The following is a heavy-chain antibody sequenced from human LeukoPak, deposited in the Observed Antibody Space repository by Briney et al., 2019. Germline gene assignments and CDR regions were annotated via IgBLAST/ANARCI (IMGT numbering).Heavy chain of an antibody. Sequence: GGSLRLSCAASGFTFSSYAMSWVRPAPGKGLEWVSAICGSVGSTYYADSVKGRFTISRDNSKNTLYLQMNSLRAEDTAVYYCAKDPLGYYDSSGYYYGSFDYWGQGTLVTVSS. D-gene: IGHD3-22*01. J-gene: IGHJ4*02. CDR2: ICGSVGST. CDR1: GFTFSSYA. V-gene: IGHV3-23*01. CDR3: AKDPLGYYDSSGYYYGSFDY.